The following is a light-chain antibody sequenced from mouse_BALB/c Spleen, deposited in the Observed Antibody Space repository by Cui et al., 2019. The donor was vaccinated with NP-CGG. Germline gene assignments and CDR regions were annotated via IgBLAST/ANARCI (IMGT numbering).Light chain of an antibody. V-gene: IGLV1*01. Sequence: QAVVTPESALTTSPGETVTLTCRSSAGAVTTSNYANWVQGKPDHLFTGLIGGTNNRPPGVPARFSGSLIGDKAALTITGAQTEDEAIYFCALWYSNHWVFGGGTKLTVL. CDR2: GTN. J-gene: IGLJ1*01. CDR1: AGAVTTSNY. CDR3: ALWYSNHWV.